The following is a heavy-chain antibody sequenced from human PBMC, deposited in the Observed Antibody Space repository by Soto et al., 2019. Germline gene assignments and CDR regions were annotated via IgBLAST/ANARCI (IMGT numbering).Heavy chain of an antibody. CDR2: IIPIFGTA. Sequence: QVQLVQSGAEVKKPGSSVKVSCKASGGTFSSYAISWVRQAPGQGLEWMGGIIPIFGTANYAQKFQGRVTITADESTSTAYMELSSLRSEDTAVYYCARGVVEQLVGYYCGMDVWGLWTTVTVAS. V-gene: IGHV1-69*01. CDR3: ARGVVEQLVGYYCGMDV. D-gene: IGHD6-6*01. CDR1: GGTFSSYA. J-gene: IGHJ6*02.